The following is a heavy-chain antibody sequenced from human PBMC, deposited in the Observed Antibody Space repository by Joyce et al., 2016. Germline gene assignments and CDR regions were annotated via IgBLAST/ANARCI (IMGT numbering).Heavy chain of an antibody. Sequence: QVQLVQSGAEVKKPGASVKVSCKASGYTFNDFYLHWVRQAPGQGLEWMGWIKPKRGGTNYLQKFQGRVTMTRDTSISTTYRELTGLTSDDTAVYYCARGYNISGETYWGQGTLVTVSS. V-gene: IGHV1-2*02. D-gene: IGHD3-22*01. CDR3: ARGYNISGETY. J-gene: IGHJ4*02. CDR2: IKPKRGGT. CDR1: GYTFNDFY.